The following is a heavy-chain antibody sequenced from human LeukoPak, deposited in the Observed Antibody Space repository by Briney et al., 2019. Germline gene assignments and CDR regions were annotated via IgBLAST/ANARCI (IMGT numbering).Heavy chain of an antibody. D-gene: IGHD6-19*01. Sequence: ASVKVSCKASGYTFTSYDINWVRQATGQGLEWMGWMNPNSGNTGYAQKFQGRVTITRNTSISTAYMELRSLRSDDTAVYYCARGAAVAGTVDYWGQGTLVTVSS. CDR3: ARGAAVAGTVDY. V-gene: IGHV1-8*03. CDR2: MNPNSGNT. CDR1: GYTFTSYD. J-gene: IGHJ4*02.